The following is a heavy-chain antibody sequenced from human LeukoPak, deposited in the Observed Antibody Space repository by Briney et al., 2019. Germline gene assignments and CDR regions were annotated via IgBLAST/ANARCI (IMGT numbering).Heavy chain of an antibody. J-gene: IGHJ3*02. D-gene: IGHD2-21*02. V-gene: IGHV3-23*01. Sequence: GGSLRLSCAASGFTFSSYAMSWVRQAPGKGLEWVSAISGSGGSTYYADSVKGRFTISRDNSKSTLYLQMNSLRAEDTAVYYCAKDLAYCGGDCYPPALGAFDIWGQGTMVTVSS. CDR3: AKDLAYCGGDCYPPALGAFDI. CDR2: ISGSGGST. CDR1: GFTFSSYA.